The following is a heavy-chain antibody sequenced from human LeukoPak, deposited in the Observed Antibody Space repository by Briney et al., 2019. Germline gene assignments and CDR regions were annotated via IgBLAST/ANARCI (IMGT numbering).Heavy chain of an antibody. CDR2: ISWNSGSI. CDR3: AKDGSDYGDYYFDY. CDR1: GFTFDDYA. J-gene: IGHJ4*02. V-gene: IGHV3-9*01. Sequence: GGSLRLSCAASGFTFDDYAMHWVRQAPGKGLEWVSGISWNSGSIGYADSVKGRFTISRDNAKNSLYLQMNSLRAEDTAVYYCAKDGSDYGDYYFDYWGQGTLVTVSS. D-gene: IGHD4-17*01.